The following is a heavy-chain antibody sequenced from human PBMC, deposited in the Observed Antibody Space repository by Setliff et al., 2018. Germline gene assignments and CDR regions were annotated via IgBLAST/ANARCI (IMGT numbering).Heavy chain of an antibody. V-gene: IGHV4-34*01. CDR3: ARVGCTNGVCGLFDS. CDR2: INHRGST. J-gene: IGHJ4*02. CDR1: GDSFSDYY. D-gene: IGHD2-8*01. Sequence: PSETLSLTCAVYGDSFSDYYWSWIRQPPGKGLEWIEEINHRGSTNYSPSLRSRVTMSVDTSKNQFSLILRSVTAADTAVYYCARVGCTNGVCGLFDSWGQGTLVTVSS.